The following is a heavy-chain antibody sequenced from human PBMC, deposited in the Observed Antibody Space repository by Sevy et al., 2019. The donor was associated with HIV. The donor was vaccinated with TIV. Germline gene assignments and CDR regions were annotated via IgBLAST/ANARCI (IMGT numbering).Heavy chain of an antibody. CDR2: INSDGSRT. J-gene: IGHJ6*01. V-gene: IGHV3-74*01. Sequence: GGSLRLSCAASGFTFSSYWMHWVRQAPGKGLVWVSRINSDGSRTSYADSVKGRFTISRENAKNTLYLQMNSLGAEDTAVYYCARVSPVSSHGMDVWGQGTTVTVSS. CDR1: GFTFSSYW. CDR3: ARVSPVSSHGMDV.